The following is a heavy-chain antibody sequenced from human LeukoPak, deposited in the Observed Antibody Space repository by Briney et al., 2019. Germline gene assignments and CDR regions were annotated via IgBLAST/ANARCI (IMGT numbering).Heavy chain of an antibody. V-gene: IGHV4-39*01. CDR1: GGSVSSSSYY. CDR2: IYYNGNT. Sequence: SETLSLTCTVSGGSVSSSSYYGGWIRQPPGKGLEWIATIYYNGNTYYSPSLKNRVTISLDTSKNQFSLRVSSVTAADTAVYYCARHVRIFGMVSYFDYWGQGTLVTVSP. CDR3: ARHVRIFGMVSYFDY. J-gene: IGHJ4*02. D-gene: IGHD3-3*01.